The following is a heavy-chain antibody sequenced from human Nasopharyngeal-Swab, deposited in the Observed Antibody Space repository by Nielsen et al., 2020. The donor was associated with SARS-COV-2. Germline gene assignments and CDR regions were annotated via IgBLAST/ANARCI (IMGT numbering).Heavy chain of an antibody. CDR2: IKHDGSDK. Sequence: GESLKISCEASGITFSSYWMSWVRQPPGEGLEWVATIKHDGSDKNYVDSVKGRFTISRDNAKNLLFLQMNNLRAEDTALYYCTRDPYSTPPDYWGQGTLVTVSS. V-gene: IGHV3-7*01. CDR1: GITFSSYW. D-gene: IGHD6-13*01. CDR3: TRDPYSTPPDY. J-gene: IGHJ4*02.